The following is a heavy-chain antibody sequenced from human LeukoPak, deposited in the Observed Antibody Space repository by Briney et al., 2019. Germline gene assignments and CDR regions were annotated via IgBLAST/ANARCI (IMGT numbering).Heavy chain of an antibody. CDR1: GYSISSGHY. D-gene: IGHD5-12*01. CDR3: AREEFGGYSN. CDR2: IYHSGSS. V-gene: IGHV4-38-2*02. J-gene: IGHJ4*02. Sequence: SETLSLTCTVSGYSISSGHYWGWIRQPPGKGLEWIGSIYHSGSSYYNPSLKSRVTISVDTSKNQFSLKLSSVTAADTAVYYCAREEFGGYSNWGQGTLVTVSS.